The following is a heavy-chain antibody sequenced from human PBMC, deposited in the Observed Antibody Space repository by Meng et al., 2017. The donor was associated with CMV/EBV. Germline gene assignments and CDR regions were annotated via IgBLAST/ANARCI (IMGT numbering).Heavy chain of an antibody. CDR1: GFTFSSYS. CDR3: ARVGSYSPRASGYAFDI. Sequence: GESLKISCAASGFTFSSYSMNWVRQAPGKGLEWVSSISSSSSYIYYADSVKGRFTISRDNAKNPLYLQMNSLRAEDTAVYYCARVGSYSPRASGYAFDIWGQGTMVTVSS. J-gene: IGHJ3*02. D-gene: IGHD1-26*01. CDR2: ISSSSSYI. V-gene: IGHV3-21*01.